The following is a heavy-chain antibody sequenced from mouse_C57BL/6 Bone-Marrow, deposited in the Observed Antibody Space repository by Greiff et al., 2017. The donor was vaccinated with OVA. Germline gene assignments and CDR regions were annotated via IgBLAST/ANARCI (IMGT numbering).Heavy chain of an antibody. CDR3: APTVVATGHFDV. CDR1: GFTFSDYG. D-gene: IGHD1-1*01. CDR2: ISSGSSTI. Sequence: EVKLMESGGGLVKPGGSLKLSCAASGFTFSDYGMHWVRQAPEKGLEWVAYISSGSSTIYYADTVKGRFTISRDNAKNTLFLQMTSLRSEDTAMYYCAPTVVATGHFDVWGTGTTVTVSS. V-gene: IGHV5-17*01. J-gene: IGHJ1*03.